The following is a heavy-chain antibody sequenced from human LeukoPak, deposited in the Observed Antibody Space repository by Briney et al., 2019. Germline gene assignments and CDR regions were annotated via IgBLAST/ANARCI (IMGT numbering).Heavy chain of an antibody. Sequence: GESLKISCKGSGYSFTSYWIGWVRQMPGKGLEWMGIIYPGDSDTRYSPSFQGQVTISADKSISTAYLQWSSLKASDTAMYYCARHAEMATITSGMDVWGKGTTVTVSS. J-gene: IGHJ6*03. CDR3: ARHAEMATITSGMDV. V-gene: IGHV5-51*01. CDR2: IYPGDSDT. D-gene: IGHD5-24*01. CDR1: GYSFTSYW.